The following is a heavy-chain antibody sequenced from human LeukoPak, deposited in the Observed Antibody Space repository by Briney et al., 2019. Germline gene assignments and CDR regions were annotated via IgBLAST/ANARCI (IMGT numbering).Heavy chain of an antibody. V-gene: IGHV3-11*01. D-gene: IGHD1-26*01. CDR3: ARSPVGATSFDY. Sequence: GGSLRLSCAASGFTFSDYYMSWIRQAPGKGLEWVSYISSGGSTIHYADSVKGRFTISRDNAKNSLYLQMNSLTAEDTAVYYCARSPVGATSFDYWGQGTLVTVSS. CDR1: GFTFSDYY. CDR2: ISSGGSTI. J-gene: IGHJ4*02.